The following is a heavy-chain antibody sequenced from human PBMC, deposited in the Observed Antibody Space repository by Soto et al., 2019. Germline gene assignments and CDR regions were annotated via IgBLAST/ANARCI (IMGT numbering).Heavy chain of an antibody. CDR1: GFTVNYNY. J-gene: IGHJ4*02. CDR2: IYSGGDT. V-gene: IGHV3-66*01. D-gene: IGHD6-13*01. Sequence: EVQLVESGGDLVQPGGSLRLSCAASGFTVNYNYMSWVRQVPGKGLDWVSIIYSGGDTHYADSVKGRFTISRDTSKNMLYLQMDSLRVEDTAVYYCATSPRSSLSTYFDNWGQGTLVSVSS. CDR3: ATSPRSSLSTYFDN.